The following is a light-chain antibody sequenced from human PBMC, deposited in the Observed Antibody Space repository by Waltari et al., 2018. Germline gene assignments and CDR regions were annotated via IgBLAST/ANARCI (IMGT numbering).Light chain of an antibody. Sequence: QSALTQPASVSGSPGQSITISCTGTSSDVGGYNYVSWYQQHPGKAPKLMIYDVSNRPSGVSIRFSGSKSGNTASLTISGLQAEDEADYYCSSYISSSTLELFGGGTSLTVL. CDR1: SSDVGGYNY. J-gene: IGLJ2*01. CDR3: SSYISSSTLEL. V-gene: IGLV2-14*03. CDR2: DVS.